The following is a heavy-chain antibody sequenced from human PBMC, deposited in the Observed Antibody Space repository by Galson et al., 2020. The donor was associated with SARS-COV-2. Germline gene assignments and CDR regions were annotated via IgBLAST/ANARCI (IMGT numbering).Heavy chain of an antibody. J-gene: IGHJ5*02. D-gene: IGHD1-26*01. V-gene: IGHV3-30-3*01. CDR2: ISYDGSTK. Sequence: GESLKISCAASGFTFSSYAMHWVRQAPGKGLEWVAVISYDGSTKYYADSVKGRFTISRDNSKNTLYLQMNSLRAEDTAVYYCARPYSGSYSNLFDPLGQGALVTVSS. CDR1: GFTFSSYA. CDR3: ARPYSGSYSNLFDP.